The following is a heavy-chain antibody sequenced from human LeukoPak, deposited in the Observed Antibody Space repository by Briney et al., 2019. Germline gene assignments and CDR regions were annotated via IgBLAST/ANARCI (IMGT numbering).Heavy chain of an antibody. V-gene: IGHV3-21*01. CDR2: ISTTSSYI. D-gene: IGHD1-26*01. Sequence: GSLRLSCAASGFTFSSYSMNWVRQAPGKGLEWVSCISTTSSYIFYADSVRGRFTITRDNAKNSLYLQMDSLRAEDTAVYYCARGGIITSYAFEIWGQGTMVTVSS. CDR1: GFTFSSYS. CDR3: ARGGIITSYAFEI. J-gene: IGHJ3*02.